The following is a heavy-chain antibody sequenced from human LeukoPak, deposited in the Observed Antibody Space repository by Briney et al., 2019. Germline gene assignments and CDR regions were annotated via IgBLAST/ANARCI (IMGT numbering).Heavy chain of an antibody. CDR3: ARAHVKGSDYYYYMDV. J-gene: IGHJ6*03. CDR2: IYYSGST. V-gene: IGHV4-59*01. Sequence: SETLSLTCTVSGGSISSYYWSWIRQPPGKGLEWIGYIYYSGSTNYNPSLKSRVTISVDTSKNQFSLKLSSVTAADTAVYYCARAHVKGSDYYYYMDVWGKGTTVTVSS. CDR1: GGSISSYY.